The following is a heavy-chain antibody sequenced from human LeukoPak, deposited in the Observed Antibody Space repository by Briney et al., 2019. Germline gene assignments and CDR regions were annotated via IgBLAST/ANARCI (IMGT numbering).Heavy chain of an antibody. CDR1: GFTFSSYS. V-gene: IGHV3-48*04. J-gene: IGHJ4*02. D-gene: IGHD2-21*02. CDR2: ISSSSSTI. CDR3: ARGLRAYCGGDCSIDH. Sequence: PGGSLRLSCAASGFTFSSYSMNWVRQAPGKGLEWVSYISSSSSTIYYADSVKGRFTISRDNAKNSLYLQMNSLRAEDTAVYYCARGLRAYCGGDCSIDHWGQGTLVTVSS.